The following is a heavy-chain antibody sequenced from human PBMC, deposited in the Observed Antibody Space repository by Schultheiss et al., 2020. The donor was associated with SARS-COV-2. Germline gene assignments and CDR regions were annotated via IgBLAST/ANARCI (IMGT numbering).Heavy chain of an antibody. V-gene: IGHV4-38-2*02. CDR1: GYSISSGYY. CDR3: AREGGWFDP. Sequence: ESLKISCAVSGYSISSGYYWSWIRQPPGKGLEWIGSIYHSGSTTYNPSLKSRVTMSIDTSKNQFSLKLRSVTAADTAVYYCAREGGWFDPWGQGTLVTVSS. CDR2: IYHSGST. J-gene: IGHJ5*02. D-gene: IGHD3-16*01.